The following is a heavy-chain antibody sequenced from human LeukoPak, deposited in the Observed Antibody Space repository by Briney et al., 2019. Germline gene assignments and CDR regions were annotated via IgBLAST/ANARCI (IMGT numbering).Heavy chain of an antibody. J-gene: IGHJ4*02. CDR3: ARGGLEPVDY. CDR2: IDTDGSIT. D-gene: IGHD1-1*01. Sequence: GSLRLSCAASDFIFGNYWMHWVRQPPGKGLVWVSRIDTDGSITSYADSVKGRFTISRDNAKNTLYLQMNSVSAEDTAVYYCARGGLEPVDYWGQGTLVTVSS. CDR1: DFIFGNYW. V-gene: IGHV3-74*01.